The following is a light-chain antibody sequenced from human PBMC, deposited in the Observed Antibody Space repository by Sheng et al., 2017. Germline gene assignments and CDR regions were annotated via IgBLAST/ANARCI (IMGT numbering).Light chain of an antibody. V-gene: IGKV1-6*02. Sequence: IQMTQSPSSLSASVGDEVTITCRASQYIGYDLGWYQQKPGEAPKPLIFGASGLHTGVPSRFSGSGSASDFTLTISSLEPEDFAVYYCQQRSNWPLTFGGGTKVEI. J-gene: IGKJ4*01. CDR3: QQRSNWPLT. CDR1: QYIGYD. CDR2: GAS.